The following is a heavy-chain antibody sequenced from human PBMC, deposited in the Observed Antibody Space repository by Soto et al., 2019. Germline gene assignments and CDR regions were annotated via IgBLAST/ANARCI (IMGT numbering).Heavy chain of an antibody. V-gene: IGHV4-34*01. J-gene: IGHJ4*02. D-gene: IGHD2-2*01. Sequence: SETLSLTCAVYGGSFSGYYWSWIRQPPGKGLEWIGEINHSGSTNYNPSLKSRVTISVDTSKNQFSLKLSSVTAADTAVYYCARGSGDVDCSSTSCYAGFDYWGQGTLVTVSS. CDR1: GGSFSGYY. CDR3: ARGSGDVDCSSTSCYAGFDY. CDR2: INHSGST.